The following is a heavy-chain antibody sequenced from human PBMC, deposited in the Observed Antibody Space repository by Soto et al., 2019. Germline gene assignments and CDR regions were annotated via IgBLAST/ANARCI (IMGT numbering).Heavy chain of an antibody. CDR2: ISSSSSYI. CDR3: ARDLSEVTRLRLGDAFDI. CDR1: GFTFSSYS. D-gene: IGHD2-21*02. J-gene: IGHJ3*02. Sequence: EVQLVESGGGLVKPGGSLRLSCAASGFTFSSYSMNWVRQAPGKGLEWVSSISSSSSYIYYADSVKGRFTISRDNAKNSRYLQMTRLRAEDTAVYYCARDLSEVTRLRLGDAFDIWGQGTMVTVSS. V-gene: IGHV3-21*01.